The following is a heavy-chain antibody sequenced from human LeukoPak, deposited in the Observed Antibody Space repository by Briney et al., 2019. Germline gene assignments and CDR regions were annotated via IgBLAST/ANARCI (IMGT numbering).Heavy chain of an antibody. CDR3: ARDLADSYLFDF. J-gene: IGHJ4*02. Sequence: AGSLPLSCAASGFTFSSYGMHWVRQAPGKGLEWVSAVSGGGSSIYYVDSVTSRFTISRDNSKNTLYLEMNSLRVEDTAVYYCARDLADSYLFDFWGQGNLVPVSS. V-gene: IGHV3-23*01. CDR2: VSGGGSSI. CDR1: GFTFSSYG. D-gene: IGHD3-16*02.